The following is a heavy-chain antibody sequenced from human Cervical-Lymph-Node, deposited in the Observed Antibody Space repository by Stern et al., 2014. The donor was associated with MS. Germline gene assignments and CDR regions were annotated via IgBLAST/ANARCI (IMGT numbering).Heavy chain of an antibody. CDR2: IIPLFGSA. D-gene: IGHD5-24*01. Sequence: QDQLVQSGAEVRKPGSSVTVSCKASGGSFITHAFAWVRQVPGHGPEWVGGIIPLFGSAHYAQKFRGRVTLFADKSTATVSMELRNLRSEDTAVYYCATDGEMTTIGLQYWGQGTLVTVSS. V-gene: IGHV1-69*14. CDR3: ATDGEMTTIGLQY. J-gene: IGHJ4*02. CDR1: GGSFITHA.